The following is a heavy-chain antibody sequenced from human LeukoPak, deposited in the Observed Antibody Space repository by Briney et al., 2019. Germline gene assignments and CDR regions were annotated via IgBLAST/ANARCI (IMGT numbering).Heavy chain of an antibody. J-gene: IGHJ6*02. D-gene: IGHD4-23*01. CDR3: ARAPWVSYYYYYGMDV. Sequence: QPGGSLRLSCAASGFTFSSYAMHWVRQAPGKGLEWVAVISYDGSNKYYADSVKGRFTISRDNSKNTLYLQMNSLRAEDTAVYYCARAPWVSYYYYYGMDVWGQGTTVTVSS. CDR2: ISYDGSNK. V-gene: IGHV3-30-3*01. CDR1: GFTFSSYA.